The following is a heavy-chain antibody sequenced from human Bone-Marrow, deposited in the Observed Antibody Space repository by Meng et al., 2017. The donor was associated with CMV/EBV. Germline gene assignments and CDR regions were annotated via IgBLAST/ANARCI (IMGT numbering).Heavy chain of an antibody. D-gene: IGHD2-2*02. J-gene: IGHJ4*02. CDR2: IYPSGST. CDR3: ARKIGYCSSISCYIDY. Sequence: ESLKISCAASGFTFSRYWMHWVRQPPGKGLEWIGEIYPSGSTTYSPSLESRVTMSLDKSKDQFSLKLTSVTAADTAVYYCARKIGYCSSISCYIDYWGQGALVTVSS. V-gene: IGHV4/OR15-8*01. CDR1: GFTFSRYW.